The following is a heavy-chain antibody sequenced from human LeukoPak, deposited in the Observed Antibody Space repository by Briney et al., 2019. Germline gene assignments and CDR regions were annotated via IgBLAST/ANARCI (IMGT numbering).Heavy chain of an antibody. CDR2: ISYDGSDK. V-gene: IGHV3-30*18. J-gene: IGHJ4*02. CDR3: AKDLVGSSWSHGFDY. CDR1: GFTFTSYG. Sequence: GGSLRLSCAASGFTFTSYGMHGVRQAPGKGLEWVAVISYDGSDKSYADSVKGRFTISRDNYKNTLYLQMNSLKAEDTAVYYCAKDLVGSSWSHGFDYWGQGTLVTVSS. D-gene: IGHD6-13*01.